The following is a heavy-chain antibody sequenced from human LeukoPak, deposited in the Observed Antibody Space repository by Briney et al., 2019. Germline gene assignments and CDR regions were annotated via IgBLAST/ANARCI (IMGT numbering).Heavy chain of an antibody. CDR3: ARDRWGRDGYNSNAFDI. V-gene: IGHV3-48*03. CDR2: ISSSGSTI. Sequence: GGSLRLSCAASGFTFSSYEMNWVRQAPGKGLEWVSYISSSGSTIYYADSVKGRFTISRDNAKNSLYLQMNSLRAEDTAVYYFARDRWGRDGYNSNAFDIWGQGTMVTVSS. J-gene: IGHJ3*02. CDR1: GFTFSSYE. D-gene: IGHD5-24*01.